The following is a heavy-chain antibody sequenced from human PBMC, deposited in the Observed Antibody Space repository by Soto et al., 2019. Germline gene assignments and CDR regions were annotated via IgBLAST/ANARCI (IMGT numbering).Heavy chain of an antibody. J-gene: IGHJ4*02. CDR3: TRDIFRTITTVDF. V-gene: IGHV3-9*01. D-gene: IGHD4-4*01. CDR2: ISWNGAYL. CDR1: GFDFDDHA. Sequence: EVQLVESGGGLVQPGRSLRLSCVGSGFDFDDHAMSWVRQAPGKGLEWVAGISWNGAYLGYASSVRGRFTISRDDAENSLYLKMNSLRPEDTALYFCTRDIFRTITTVDFWGQGTLVTVSS.